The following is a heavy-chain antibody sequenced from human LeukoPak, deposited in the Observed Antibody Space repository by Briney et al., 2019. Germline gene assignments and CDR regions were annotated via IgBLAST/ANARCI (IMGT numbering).Heavy chain of an antibody. J-gene: IGHJ4*02. CDR1: GGSISSYY. Sequence: ASETLSLTCTVSGGSISSYYWSWIRQPPGKGLEWIGYIYYSGSTNYNPSLKSRVTISVDTSKNQFSLKLSSVTAADTAVYYCAAGYTRDFDYWGQGTLVTVSS. CDR2: IYYSGST. CDR3: AAGYTRDFDY. D-gene: IGHD5-12*01. V-gene: IGHV4-59*01.